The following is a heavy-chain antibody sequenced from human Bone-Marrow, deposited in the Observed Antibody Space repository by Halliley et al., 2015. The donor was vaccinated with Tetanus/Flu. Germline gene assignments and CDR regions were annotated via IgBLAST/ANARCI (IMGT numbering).Heavy chain of an antibody. V-gene: IGHV4-30-4*01. CDR3: ARMNLLVSDSSAPIDN. Sequence: ISYRGDTNFNSSLKRRLSISLDTAKNQFSLRVTSVTAADTAVYFCARMNLLVSDSSAPIDNWGQGALVTVAS. CDR2: ISYRGDT. D-gene: IGHD3-22*01. J-gene: IGHJ4*02.